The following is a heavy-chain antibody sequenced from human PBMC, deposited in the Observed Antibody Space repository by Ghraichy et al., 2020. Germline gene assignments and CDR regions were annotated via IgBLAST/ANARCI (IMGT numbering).Heavy chain of an antibody. CDR2: IRVYNGNT. CDR3: ARSSRGDYSFSWFDP. J-gene: IGHJ5*02. Sequence: ASVKVSCKASGYTFASYDITWVWQAPGQGLECMGRIRVYNGNTNYVQKFQGRVTMTTDTSTSTAYMELRSLRSDDTAVYYCARSSRGDYSFSWFDPWGQGTLVTVSS. D-gene: IGHD4-11*01. V-gene: IGHV1-18*01. CDR1: GYTFASYD.